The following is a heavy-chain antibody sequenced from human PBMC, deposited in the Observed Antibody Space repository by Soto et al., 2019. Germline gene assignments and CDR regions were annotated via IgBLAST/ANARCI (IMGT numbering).Heavy chain of an antibody. CDR3: ARVGDSGSYWWFDP. J-gene: IGHJ5*02. Sequence: ASVKVSCKASGGTFSSYTISWVRQAPGQGLEWMGIINPSGGSTSYAQKFQGRVTMTRDTSTSTVYMELSSLRSEDTAVYYCARVGDSGSYWWFDPWGQGTLVTVSS. D-gene: IGHD1-26*01. CDR1: GGTFSSYT. V-gene: IGHV1-46*01. CDR2: INPSGGST.